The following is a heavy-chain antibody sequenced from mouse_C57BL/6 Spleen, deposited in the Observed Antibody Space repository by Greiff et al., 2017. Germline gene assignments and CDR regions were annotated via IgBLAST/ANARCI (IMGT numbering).Heavy chain of an antibody. V-gene: IGHV1-77*01. CDR2: IGPGSGST. D-gene: IGHD2-5*01. J-gene: IGHJ4*01. CDR1: GYTFTDYY. CDR3: ARWGVYYSNYGYAMDY. Sequence: QVQLKQSGAELVKPGASVKISCKASGYTFTDYYLNWVKQRPGQGLEWIGKIGPGSGSTYYNEKFKGKAALTADKSSSTAYMQLSSLTSEDSAVYFCARWGVYYSNYGYAMDYWGQGTSVTVSS.